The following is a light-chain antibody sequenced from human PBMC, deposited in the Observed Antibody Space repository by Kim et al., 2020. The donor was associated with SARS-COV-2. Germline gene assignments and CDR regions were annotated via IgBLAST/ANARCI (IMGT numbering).Light chain of an antibody. V-gene: IGKV1-5*01. CDR1: QSVSKW. J-gene: IGKJ2*01. Sequence: DIQMTQSPSTLSASVGDRVTITCRASQSVSKWLVWYQQKPGKAPNLLIYDTSSLEGGVPSRFSGSGSGTEFSLTISSLQPDDFATYYCQQYSSYSQTFGQGTKLDI. CDR2: DTS. CDR3: QQYSSYSQT.